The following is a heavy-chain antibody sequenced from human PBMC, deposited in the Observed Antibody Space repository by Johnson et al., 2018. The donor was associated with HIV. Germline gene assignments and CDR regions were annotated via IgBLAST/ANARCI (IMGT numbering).Heavy chain of an antibody. CDR3: AKGSTPTMIIVVISAFDI. Sequence: VQLVESGGGLMQPGGSLRLSCVASGFTVSNNFMSWVRQAPGKGLEWVSGISWNSGSIGYADSVKGRFTISRDNAKNSLYLQMNSLRAEDTATYYCAKGSTPTMIIVVISAFDIWGQGTVVAVSS. CDR2: ISWNSGSI. J-gene: IGHJ3*02. D-gene: IGHD3-22*01. CDR1: GFTVSNNF. V-gene: IGHV3-9*01.